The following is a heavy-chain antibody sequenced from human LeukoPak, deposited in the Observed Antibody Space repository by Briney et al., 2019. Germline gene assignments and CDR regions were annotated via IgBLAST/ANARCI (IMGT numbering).Heavy chain of an antibody. V-gene: IGHV4-59*01. CDR2: IYYSGST. CDR1: GGSISSYY. D-gene: IGHD3-10*01. J-gene: IGHJ4*02. CDR3: ARDTPMVRDKYYFDY. Sequence: SETLSLTCTVSGGSISSYYWSWIRQPPGKGLEWIGYIYYSGSTNYNPSLKSRVIISVDTSKNQFSLKLSSVTAADTAVYYCARDTPMVRDKYYFDYWGQGTLVTVSS.